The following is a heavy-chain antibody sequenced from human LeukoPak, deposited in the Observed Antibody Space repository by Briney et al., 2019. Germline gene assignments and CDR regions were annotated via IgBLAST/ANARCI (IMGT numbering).Heavy chain of an antibody. V-gene: IGHV3-30*03. D-gene: IGHD3-9*01. CDR1: GFTFSSYG. CDR3: ATHFDN. Sequence: GGSLRLSCAASGFTFSSYGMHWVRLAPGKGLEWVAVISYDGSNKYYADSVKGRFTISRDNSKNTLYLQMNSLRAEDTAVYYCATHFDNWGQGTLVTVSS. CDR2: ISYDGSNK. J-gene: IGHJ4*02.